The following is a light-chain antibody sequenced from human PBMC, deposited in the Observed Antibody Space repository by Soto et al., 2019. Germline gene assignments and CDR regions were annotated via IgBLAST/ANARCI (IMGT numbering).Light chain of an antibody. CDR2: GAS. Sequence: IVIGRGPGRVRVSPSERAALFRRASQSVRRNLAWYQKKPGKAPRLVIYGASTRATGIPERFSGSGSGAEFTLTIRSLQPEDFALYYRQQYHMSPLTFGAGTQVDIK. CDR1: QSVRRN. CDR3: QQYHMSPLT. V-gene: IGKV3-15*01. J-gene: IGKJ3*01.